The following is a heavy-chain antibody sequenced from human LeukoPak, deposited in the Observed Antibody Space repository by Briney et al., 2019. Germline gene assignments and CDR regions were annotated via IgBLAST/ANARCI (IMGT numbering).Heavy chain of an antibody. CDR1: GYTFTSYG. V-gene: IGHV1-18*01. Sequence: ASVKVSCKASGYTFTSYGISWVRQAPGQGLEWMGWISAYNGNTNYAQKLQGRVTMTRNTSISTAYMELSSLRSEDTAVYHCARAKSSSWFDYWGQGTLVTVSS. CDR3: ARAKSSSWFDY. CDR2: ISAYNGNT. J-gene: IGHJ4*02. D-gene: IGHD6-13*01.